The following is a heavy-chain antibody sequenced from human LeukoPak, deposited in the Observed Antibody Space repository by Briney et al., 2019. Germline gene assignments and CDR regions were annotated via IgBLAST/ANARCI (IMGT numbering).Heavy chain of an antibody. CDR3: AREFKSGWIDP. V-gene: IGHV1-69*06. Sequence: GASVKVSCKASGGTFSSYAISWVRQAPGQGLEWMGGIIPIFGTANYAQKFQGRVTITADKSTSTAYMEMSSLRSEDTGVYYCAREFKSGWIDPWGQGTLVTVSS. CDR1: GGTFSSYA. J-gene: IGHJ5*02. CDR2: IIPIFGTA.